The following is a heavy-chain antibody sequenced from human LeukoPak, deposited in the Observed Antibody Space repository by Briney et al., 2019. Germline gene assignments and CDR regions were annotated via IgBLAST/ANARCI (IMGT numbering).Heavy chain of an antibody. V-gene: IGHV3-23*01. CDR3: VREGPRGLAFDI. CDR1: GVTFSSYV. J-gene: IGHJ3*02. CDR2: ISGSGGGT. Sequence: GGSLRLSCEASGVTFSSYVMGWVRQAPGKGPEWVSGISGSGGGTYYADSVKGRFAISRDNSKNTLYLQMNSLRAEDTAVYYCVREGPRGLAFDIWGQGTKVTVSS.